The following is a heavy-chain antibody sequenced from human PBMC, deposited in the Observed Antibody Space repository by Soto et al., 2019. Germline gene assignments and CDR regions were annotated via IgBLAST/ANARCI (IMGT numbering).Heavy chain of an antibody. CDR1: GFTFNNAW. D-gene: IGHD1-26*01. V-gene: IGHV3-15*01. Sequence: EVQLVESGGGLVTPGGSLRLSCVVSGFTFNNAWMNWVRQAPGKGLEWVGRMKSNGATDYAAFVKGRFTFSRDDSRGTLHLQMNSLETEDTAVYYCTADLSPPEGPSYPIDYWGQGTLVTVSS. J-gene: IGHJ4*02. CDR2: MKSNGAT. CDR3: TADLSPPEGPSYPIDY.